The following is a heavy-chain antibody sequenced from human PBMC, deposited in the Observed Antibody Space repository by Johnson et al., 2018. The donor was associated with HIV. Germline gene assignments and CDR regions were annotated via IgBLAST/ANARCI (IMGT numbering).Heavy chain of an antibody. CDR2: LSPSGGST. D-gene: IGHD3-3*01. J-gene: IGHJ3*01. CDR1: GFFFSSYA. Sequence: VQLVESGGGLVQPGGSLKLSCAASGFFFSSYAMSWVRQAPGKGLEWVSALSPSGGSTYYADSVKGRFTISSDNTNNTLLLQMNSLRADDTAVYYCAKDSTITIFGVVTSPDGFDVWGQGTMVTVSS. V-gene: IGHV3-23*04. CDR3: AKDSTITIFGVVTSPDGFDV.